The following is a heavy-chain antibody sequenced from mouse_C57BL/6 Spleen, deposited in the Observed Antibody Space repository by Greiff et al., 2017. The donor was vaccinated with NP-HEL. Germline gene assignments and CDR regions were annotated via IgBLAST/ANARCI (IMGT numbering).Heavy chain of an antibody. Sequence: QVQLKESGAELVRPGASVKLSCKASGYTFTDYYINWVKQRPGQGLEWIARIYPGSGNTYYNEKFKGKATLTAEKSSSTAYMQLSSLTSEDSAVYFCARSRASGFAYWGQGTLVTVSA. CDR3: ARSRASGFAY. J-gene: IGHJ3*01. V-gene: IGHV1-76*01. CDR2: IYPGSGNT. CDR1: GYTFTDYY.